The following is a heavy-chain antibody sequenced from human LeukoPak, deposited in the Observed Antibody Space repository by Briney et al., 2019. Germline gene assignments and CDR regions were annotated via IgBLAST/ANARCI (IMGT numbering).Heavy chain of an antibody. D-gene: IGHD5-18*01. CDR3: ASLGGAAMAQSAPTDY. V-gene: IGHV4-34*01. CDR1: GGSFSGYY. Sequence: SETLSLTCAVYGGSFSGYYWSWIRQPPGKGLEWIGEINHSGSTNYNPSLKSRVTISVDTSKNQFSLKLSSVTAADTAVYYCASLGGAAMAQSAPTDYWGQGTLVTVSS. CDR2: INHSGST. J-gene: IGHJ4*02.